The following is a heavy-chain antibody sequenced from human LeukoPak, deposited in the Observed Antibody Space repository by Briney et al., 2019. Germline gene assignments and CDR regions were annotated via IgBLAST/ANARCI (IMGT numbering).Heavy chain of an antibody. CDR2: INPNSGGR. D-gene: IGHD6-13*01. V-gene: IGHV1-2*01. Sequence: ASVKVSCKASGYTFTGYYMHWVRQAPGQGLGWMGWINPNSGGRKYAQKFQGRVTSTSNTSISTAYMELSSLRSEDTAVYYCARRSGSSWTFDYWGQGTLVTVSS. CDR3: ARRSGSSWTFDY. CDR1: GYTFTGYY. J-gene: IGHJ4*02.